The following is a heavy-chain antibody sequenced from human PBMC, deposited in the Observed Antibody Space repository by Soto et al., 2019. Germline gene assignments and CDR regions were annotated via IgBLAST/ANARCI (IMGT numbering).Heavy chain of an antibody. CDR1: GFTFSSYA. Sequence: HPGASLRLTCAASGFTFSSYAMSWVRQAPGKGLEWVSAISGSGGSTYYADSVKGRFTISRDNSKNTLYLQMNSLRAEDTAVYYCAKSREITMVRGVPYGMDVLGQGTTVTVSS. J-gene: IGHJ6*02. D-gene: IGHD3-10*01. V-gene: IGHV3-23*01. CDR2: ISGSGGST. CDR3: AKSREITMVRGVPYGMDV.